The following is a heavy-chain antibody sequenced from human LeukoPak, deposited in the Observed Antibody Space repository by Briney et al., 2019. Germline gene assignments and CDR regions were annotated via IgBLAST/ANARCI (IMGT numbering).Heavy chain of an antibody. V-gene: IGHV4-61*01. Sequence: PSETLSLTCIVSGGSVSSGNYYWSWIRQPPGKGLDWIGDIYYSGSTNYNPSPKSRVTISVDTSKNQFSLKLTSVTAADTAVYYCARDQPQGGFDYWGQGTLVTVSS. CDR2: IYYSGST. J-gene: IGHJ4*02. CDR1: GGSVSSGNYY. CDR3: ARDQPQGGFDY. D-gene: IGHD1-14*01.